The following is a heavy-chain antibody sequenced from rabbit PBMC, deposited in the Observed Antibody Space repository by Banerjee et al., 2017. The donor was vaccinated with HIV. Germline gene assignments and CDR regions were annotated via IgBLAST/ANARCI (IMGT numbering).Heavy chain of an antibody. CDR2: IDGGSSGST. Sequence: QSLEESGGDLVKPGASLTLTCTASGFSFSSNYWICWVRQAPGKGLEWIACIDGGSSGSTDYASWAKGRFTDSKTSSTTVTLQMTSLTAADTASYFCARDLAGVIGWNFNLWGPGTLVTVS. J-gene: IGHJ4*01. V-gene: IGHV1S40*01. CDR3: ARDLAGVIGWNFNL. D-gene: IGHD4-1*01. CDR1: GFSFSSNYW.